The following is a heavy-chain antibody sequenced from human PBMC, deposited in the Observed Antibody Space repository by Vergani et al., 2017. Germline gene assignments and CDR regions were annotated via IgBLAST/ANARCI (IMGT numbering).Heavy chain of an antibody. CDR3: TRARVDEYYHYFDY. CDR2: IWSKPYCGTT. D-gene: IGHD2/OR15-2a*01. J-gene: IGHJ4*01. CDR1: GFTLGDYA. Sequence: EVHLVESGGGLVQPGRSLRLSCSGSGFTLGDYAMTWVRQAPGKGLEWVAFIWSKPYCGTTEYAASVKGRFTISRDDSKSISYLQMSSLKADDTAVYYCTRARVDEYYHYFDYWGHGTLVTV. V-gene: IGHV3-49*04.